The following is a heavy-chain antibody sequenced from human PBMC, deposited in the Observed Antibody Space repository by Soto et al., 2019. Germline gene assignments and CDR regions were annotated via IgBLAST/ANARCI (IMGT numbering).Heavy chain of an antibody. J-gene: IGHJ4*02. D-gene: IGHD4-17*01. CDR2: ISSSSDYI. CDR1: GFTFRSYS. V-gene: IGHV3-21*01. CDR3: ARDTPTAPFDS. Sequence: KPGGSLRLSCAASGFTFRSYSMNWVRQAPGKGLEWVSSISSSSDYIYYADSVKGRFTISRDNAKSSLYLQMNSLRAEDTAVYYCARDTPTAPFDSWGQGTLVTVSS.